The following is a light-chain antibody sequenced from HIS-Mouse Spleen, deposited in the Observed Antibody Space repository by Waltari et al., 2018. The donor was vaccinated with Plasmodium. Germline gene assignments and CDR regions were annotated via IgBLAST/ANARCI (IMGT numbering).Light chain of an antibody. J-gene: IGKJ2*01. CDR3: QQYYSTPYT. CDR2: WAS. Sequence: DIVMTPSPDSLAVSLGERATINCKSSQSVLYSSNNKNYLAWYQPKPGQPPKLLIDWASTPESGVPDRFSGSGSGTDFTLTISSLQAEDVAVYYCQQYYSTPYTFGQGTKLEIK. CDR1: QSVLYSSNNKNY. V-gene: IGKV4-1*01.